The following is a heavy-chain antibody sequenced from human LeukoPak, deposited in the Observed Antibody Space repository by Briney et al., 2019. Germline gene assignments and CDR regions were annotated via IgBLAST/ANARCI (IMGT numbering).Heavy chain of an antibody. D-gene: IGHD2-15*01. CDR1: GYTFTSYA. J-gene: IGHJ5*02. CDR2: INAGNGNT. CDR3: ARVRRWNWFDP. Sequence: ASVKVSCKASGYTFTSYAMHWVRQAPGQRLEWMGRINAGNGNTKYSQKFQGRVTITRDTSASTAYMELSSLRSEDTAVYYCARVRRWNWFDPWGQGTLVTVSS. V-gene: IGHV1-3*01.